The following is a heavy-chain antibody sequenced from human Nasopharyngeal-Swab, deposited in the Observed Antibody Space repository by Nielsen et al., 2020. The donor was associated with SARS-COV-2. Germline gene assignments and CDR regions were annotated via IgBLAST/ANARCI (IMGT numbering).Heavy chain of an antibody. J-gene: IGHJ4*02. Sequence: SETLSLTCSVSGASINSKDYFWAWIRQPPGKGLEWIGSIYYSGSTFYNPSLKSRVTISVDTSKNQFSLNLRSVTAADTAVYYCARDPSVVRGVRRFDYWGQGTLVTVSS. D-gene: IGHD3-10*01. CDR2: IYYSGST. CDR3: ARDPSVVRGVRRFDY. V-gene: IGHV4-39*07. CDR1: GASINSKDYF.